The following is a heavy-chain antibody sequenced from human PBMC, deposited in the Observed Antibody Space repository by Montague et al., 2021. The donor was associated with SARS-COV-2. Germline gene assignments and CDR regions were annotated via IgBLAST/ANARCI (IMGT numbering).Heavy chain of an antibody. CDR1: GGSITRNYY. V-gene: IGHV4-39*01. J-gene: IGHJ3*02. D-gene: IGHD3-10*01. CDR2: IYYSGTT. CDR3: ARPLVRGVPKAFDI. Sequence: SETLSLTCTVSGGSITRNYYWGWIRQPPGKGLEWVGNIYYSGTTXXNPXXXSRVTISVDASKNQFSLNLTSVTAAGTAVYYCARPLVRGVPKAFDIWGQGALVIVSS.